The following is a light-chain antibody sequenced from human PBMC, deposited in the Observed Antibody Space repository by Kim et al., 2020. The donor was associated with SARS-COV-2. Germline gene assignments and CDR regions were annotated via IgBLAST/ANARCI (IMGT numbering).Light chain of an antibody. V-gene: IGKV1-5*03. CDR1: QNIRTW. Sequence: DVQMTQSPSTLSASVGDRVTITCRASQNIRTWLAWYQQKSGRAPKLLIYKASSLESGVPSRFSGSGSGTELTLTITSLQPDDFATYYCQQYNGYPETFGQGTKLEI. J-gene: IGKJ2*01. CDR2: KAS. CDR3: QQYNGYPET.